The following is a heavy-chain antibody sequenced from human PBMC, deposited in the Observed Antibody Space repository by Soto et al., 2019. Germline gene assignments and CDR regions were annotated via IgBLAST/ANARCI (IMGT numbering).Heavy chain of an antibody. J-gene: IGHJ4*02. D-gene: IGHD6-19*01. Sequence: QLQLQESGPGLVKPSETLSLTCTVSGGSISSSSYYWGWIRQPPGKGLEWIGSIYYSGSTYYNPSLKSRVTISVDTSKNQFSLKLSSVTAADTAVYYCARIPIIAVAPLDYWGQGTLVTVSS. V-gene: IGHV4-39*01. CDR1: GGSISSSSYY. CDR3: ARIPIIAVAPLDY. CDR2: IYYSGST.